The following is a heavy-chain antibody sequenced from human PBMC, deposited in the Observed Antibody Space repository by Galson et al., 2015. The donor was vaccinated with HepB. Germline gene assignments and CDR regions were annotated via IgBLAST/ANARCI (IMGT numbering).Heavy chain of an antibody. CDR2: LEWGNKK. J-gene: IGHJ5*02. CDR1: GFSLNSREPR. V-gene: IGHV2-70*04. D-gene: IGHD6-13*01. Sequence: PALVKPTQTLTLTCTFSGFSLNSREPRVSWIRQPPGKALEWLARLEWGNKKFYSASLKTRLTISQDTSKNQVVLTLTNVDPVDTATYYCVRIGPAAVDSWGLGTLVTVSS. CDR3: VRIGPAAVDS.